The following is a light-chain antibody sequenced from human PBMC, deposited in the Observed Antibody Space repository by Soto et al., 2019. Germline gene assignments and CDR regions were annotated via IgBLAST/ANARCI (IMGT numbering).Light chain of an antibody. J-gene: IGLJ2*01. CDR1: TPNIGNKY. CDR3: ATWDGSLPADV. CDR2: DNT. V-gene: IGLV1-51*01. Sequence: QSLLTQPPSVSAAPFQKVTISFSGVTPNIGNKYVSWYQQLPGTATKLLIYDNTERPSEMPDRFSGSKSGTSGTLDITGLQTGDEADYYCATWDGSLPADVFGGETQLTVL.